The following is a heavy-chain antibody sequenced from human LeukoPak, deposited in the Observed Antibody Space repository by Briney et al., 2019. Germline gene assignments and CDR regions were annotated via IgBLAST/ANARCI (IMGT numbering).Heavy chain of an antibody. CDR3: ARPGYARGAFDY. CDR2: IYYSGST. Sequence: SETLSLTCTVSGGSISSGDYYWSWIRQPPGKDLEWLGYIYYSGSTYYNPSLKGRVTISVDTSKNQLSLKLGSVTAPDTAVYYCARPGYARGAFDYWGQGTLVTVSS. V-gene: IGHV4-30-4*08. D-gene: IGHD5-12*01. CDR1: GGSISSGDYY. J-gene: IGHJ4*02.